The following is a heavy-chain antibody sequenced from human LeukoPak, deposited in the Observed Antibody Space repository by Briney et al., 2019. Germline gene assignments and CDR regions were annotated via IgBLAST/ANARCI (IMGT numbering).Heavy chain of an antibody. J-gene: IGHJ5*02. Sequence: ASVKVSCKASGGTFSSYAISWVRQAPGQGLEWMGGIIPIFGTANYAQKFQGRVTITADESTSTAYMELSSLRSEDTAVYYCARGAPIRVAVAATFDPWGREPWSPSPQ. CDR1: GGTFSSYA. CDR2: IIPIFGTA. V-gene: IGHV1-69*13. D-gene: IGHD6-19*01. CDR3: ARGAPIRVAVAATFDP.